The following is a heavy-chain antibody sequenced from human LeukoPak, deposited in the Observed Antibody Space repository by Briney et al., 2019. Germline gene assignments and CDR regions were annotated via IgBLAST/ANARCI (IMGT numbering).Heavy chain of an antibody. J-gene: IGHJ4*02. CDR3: ARELTTVISYYFDY. CDR2: ISSSGSTI. D-gene: IGHD4-17*01. Sequence: GGSLRLSCAASGFTFSSYEMNWVRQAPGKGLEWVSYISSSGSTIYYADSVKGRFTISRDNAKNSLYLQMNSLRAEDTAVYYRARELTTVISYYFDYWGQGTLVTVSS. CDR1: GFTFSSYE. V-gene: IGHV3-48*03.